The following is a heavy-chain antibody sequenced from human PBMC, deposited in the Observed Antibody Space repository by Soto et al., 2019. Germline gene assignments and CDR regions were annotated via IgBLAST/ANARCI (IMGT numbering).Heavy chain of an antibody. V-gene: IGHV1-46*02. CDR2: IHPSGGGS. Sequence: ASVKVSCKATGYNFKSYDISWVRQAPGQGLEWMGIIHPSGGGSTYAQKFLGRVTMTRDTSTSTVFMELSSLRSADTAVYYCARGGHIAVVTDSFDYWGQGTLVTVSS. CDR1: GYNFKSYD. J-gene: IGHJ4*02. D-gene: IGHD2-21*02. CDR3: ARGGHIAVVTDSFDY.